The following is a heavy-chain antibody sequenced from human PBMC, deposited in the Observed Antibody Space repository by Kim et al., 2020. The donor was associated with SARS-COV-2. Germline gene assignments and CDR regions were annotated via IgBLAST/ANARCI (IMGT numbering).Heavy chain of an antibody. CDR1: GGSFSGYY. J-gene: IGHJ6*02. CDR2: INHSGST. V-gene: IGHV4-34*01. Sequence: SETLSLTCAVYGGSFSGYYWSWIRQPPGKGLEWIGEINHSGSTNYNPSLKSRVTISVDTSKNQFSLKLSSVTAADTAVYYCARVRLKYNNSGSNYYYYGMDVWGQGTTVTVSS. CDR3: ARVRLKYNNSGSNYYYYGMDV. D-gene: IGHD5-12*01.